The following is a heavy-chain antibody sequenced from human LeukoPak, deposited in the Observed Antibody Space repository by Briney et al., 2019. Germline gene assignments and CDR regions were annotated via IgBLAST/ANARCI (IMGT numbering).Heavy chain of an antibody. Sequence: PSQTLSLTCTVSGGSISSGSYYWSWIRQPAGKGLEWIGRIYTSGSTNYNPSLKSRVTISVDTSKNQFSLKLSSVTAADTAVYYCARIMRVGATQLFDYWGQGTLVTVSS. CDR1: GGSISSGSYY. CDR3: ARIMRVGATQLFDY. CDR2: IYTSGST. D-gene: IGHD1-26*01. J-gene: IGHJ4*02. V-gene: IGHV4-61*02.